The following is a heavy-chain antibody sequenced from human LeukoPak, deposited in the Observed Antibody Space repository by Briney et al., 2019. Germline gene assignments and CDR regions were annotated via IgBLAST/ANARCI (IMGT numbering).Heavy chain of an antibody. CDR2: IYYSGST. CDR1: GGSISSHY. V-gene: IGHV4-59*11. CDR3: ARGGNWFDP. Sequence: SETLSLTCTVPGGSISSHYWSWIRQPPGKGLERIGHIYYSGSTNYNPSLKSRVTIPVDTSKNQFSLKLSSVTAADTAVYYCARGGNWFDPWGQGTLVTVSS. J-gene: IGHJ5*02.